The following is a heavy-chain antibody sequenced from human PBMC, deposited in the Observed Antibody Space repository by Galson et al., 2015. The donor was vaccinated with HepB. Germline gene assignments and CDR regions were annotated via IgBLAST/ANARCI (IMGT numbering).Heavy chain of an antibody. Sequence: SVKVSCKASGYTFTSYGISWVRQAPGQGLEWMGWISAYNGNTNYAQKLQGRVTMTTDTSTSTAYMELRSLRSDDTAVYYCATERYYDSSGYYYYFDYWGQGTLVTVSS. D-gene: IGHD3-22*01. CDR3: ATERYYDSSGYYYYFDY. CDR1: GYTFTSYG. J-gene: IGHJ4*02. V-gene: IGHV1-18*04. CDR2: ISAYNGNT.